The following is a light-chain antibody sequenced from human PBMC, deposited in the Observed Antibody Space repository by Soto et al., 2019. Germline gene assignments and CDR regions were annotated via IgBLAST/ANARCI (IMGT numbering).Light chain of an antibody. CDR3: QQYGSSPFT. J-gene: IGKJ3*01. CDR1: QSVSSSY. V-gene: IGKV3-20*01. Sequence: EIVLPQSPGTLSLSPGERATLSCRARQSVSSSYLAWYQQKPGQAPRLLIYGASSRATGIPDRFSGSGSGTDFTLTISGLEPEDCAVYYCQQYGSSPFTFGTGTKVYSK. CDR2: GAS.